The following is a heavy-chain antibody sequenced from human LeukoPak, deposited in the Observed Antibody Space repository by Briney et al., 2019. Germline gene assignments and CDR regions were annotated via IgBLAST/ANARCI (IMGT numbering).Heavy chain of an antibody. CDR1: GFTFSSYW. Sequence: GGSLRLSCAASGFTFSSYWMHWVRQAPGKGLVWVSQIKSDGSSTTYADSVKGRFTISRDNSKNTLYLQMNSLRAEDTAVYYCAKDTSYGMDVWGQGTTVTVSS. J-gene: IGHJ6*02. CDR2: IKSDGSST. CDR3: AKDTSYGMDV. V-gene: IGHV3-74*01. D-gene: IGHD2-15*01.